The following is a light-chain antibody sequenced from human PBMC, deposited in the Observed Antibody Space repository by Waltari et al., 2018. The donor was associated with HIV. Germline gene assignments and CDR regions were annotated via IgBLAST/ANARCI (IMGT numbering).Light chain of an antibody. V-gene: IGLV1-44*01. Sequence: QSVLTQPPSASGTPGQRVTISCYGSSSNIGSNTVNWYQQLPGTAPKLLIYSNNQRPSGVPDRFSGSKSGTSASLAISGLQSEDEADYYCAAWDDSLNGSYVFGTGTKVTVL. CDR3: AAWDDSLNGSYV. J-gene: IGLJ1*01. CDR2: SNN. CDR1: SSNIGSNT.